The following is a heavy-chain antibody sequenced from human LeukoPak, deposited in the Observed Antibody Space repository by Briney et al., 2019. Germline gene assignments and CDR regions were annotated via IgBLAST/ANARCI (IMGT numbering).Heavy chain of an antibody. CDR3: ARGVSSITVIVVVTAPFAFDI. CDR1: GGSISSSSYY. V-gene: IGHV4-61*01. CDR2: IYYSGST. Sequence: SETLSLTYTVSGGSISSSSYYWSWIRQPPGKGLEWIGYIYYSGSTNYNPSLKSRVTISVDTSKNQFSLKLSSVTAADTAVYYCARGVSSITVIVVVTAPFAFDIWGQGTVVTVSS. J-gene: IGHJ3*02. D-gene: IGHD3-22*01.